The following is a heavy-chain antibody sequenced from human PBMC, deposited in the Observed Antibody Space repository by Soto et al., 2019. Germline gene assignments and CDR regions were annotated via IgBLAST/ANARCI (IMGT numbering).Heavy chain of an antibody. J-gene: IGHJ5*02. D-gene: IGHD6-19*01. CDR1: GDAISSYH. CDR2: INTSGST. V-gene: IGHV4-4*07. Sequence: SETLSLTCTVSGDAISSYHWSWMRQPAGKGLEWIGRINTSGSTNYNPSLKSRVTLSLDTSKNQFSLKLRSVTAADTAVYYCATELTVAATGWFDPWGQGTLVTVSS. CDR3: ATELTVAATGWFDP.